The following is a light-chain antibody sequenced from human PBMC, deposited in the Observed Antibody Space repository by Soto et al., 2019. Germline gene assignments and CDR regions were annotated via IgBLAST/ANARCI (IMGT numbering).Light chain of an antibody. CDR3: QSVDSSDQGF. J-gene: IGLJ2*01. CDR1: GGSLASNY. CDR2: EDN. Sequence: NFMLTQPHSVSGSPGKTVTISCTGSGGSLASNYVQWYQQRPGRAPTTVIYEDNDRPSGVPNRFSGSVDISSNSAFLTISGLTTEDEADHYCQSVDSSDQGFFGGGTKLTVL. V-gene: IGLV6-57*02.